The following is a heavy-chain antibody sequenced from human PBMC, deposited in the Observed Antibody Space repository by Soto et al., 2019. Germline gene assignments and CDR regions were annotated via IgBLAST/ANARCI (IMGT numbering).Heavy chain of an antibody. V-gene: IGHV3-30*18. CDR3: AKELTETSRYGMDV. J-gene: IGHJ6*02. CDR2: ISYDGSNK. CDR1: GFTFSSYG. Sequence: GGSLRLSCAASGFTFSSYGMHWVRQSPGKGLEWVAVISYDGSNKYYADSVKGRLTISRDHTKNTLYPQMNSLRDDDTAVYYCAKELTETSRYGMDVWGQGTTVTVSS.